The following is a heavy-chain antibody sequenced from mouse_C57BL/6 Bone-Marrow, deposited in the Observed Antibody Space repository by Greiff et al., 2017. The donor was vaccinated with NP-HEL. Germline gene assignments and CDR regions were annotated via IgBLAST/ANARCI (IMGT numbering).Heavy chain of an antibody. V-gene: IGHV1-62-2*01. CDR2: FYPGSGSI. D-gene: IGHD1-1*01. J-gene: IGHJ3*01. Sequence: QVQLQQSGAELVKPGASVKLSCKASGYTFTEYTIHWVKQRSGQGLEWIGWFYPGSGSIKYNEKFKDKATLTADKSSSTVYMELSRLTSEDSAVYFCARHEGGYYYGSGYGFAYWGQGTLVTVSA. CDR1: GYTFTEYT. CDR3: ARHEGGYYYGSGYGFAY.